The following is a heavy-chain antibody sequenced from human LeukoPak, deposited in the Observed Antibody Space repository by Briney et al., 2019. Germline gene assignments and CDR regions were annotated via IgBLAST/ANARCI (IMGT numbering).Heavy chain of an antibody. Sequence: PSETLSLTCTVSGVSISSHYWIWIRQPAGKGLEWIGRIFTSGNTNYNPSLKSRVTISVDTSKKHFALKLSSVTAADTAVYFCARGGNESTYYMDVWGKGTTVTVSS. CDR2: IFTSGNT. D-gene: IGHD4-23*01. CDR1: GVSISSHY. J-gene: IGHJ6*03. CDR3: ARGGNESTYYMDV. V-gene: IGHV4-4*07.